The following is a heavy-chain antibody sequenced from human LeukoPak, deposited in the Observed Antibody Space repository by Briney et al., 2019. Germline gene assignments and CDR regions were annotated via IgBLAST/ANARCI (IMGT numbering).Heavy chain of an antibody. CDR2: INHSGST. D-gene: IGHD5-18*01. CDR3: ARGRRGYSYDN. Sequence: PSETLSLTCAVYGGSFSSYYWSWIRQPPGKGLEWIGEINHSGSTNYNPSLKSRVTISVDTSKNQFSLKLSSVTAADTAVYYWARGRRGYSYDNWGQGTLVTVSS. V-gene: IGHV4-34*01. CDR1: GGSFSSYY. J-gene: IGHJ4*02.